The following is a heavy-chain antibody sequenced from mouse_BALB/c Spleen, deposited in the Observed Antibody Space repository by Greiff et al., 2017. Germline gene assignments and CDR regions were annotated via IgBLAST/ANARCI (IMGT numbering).Heavy chain of an antibody. J-gene: IGHJ3*01. CDR3: ASYYYGSSYAWFAY. CDR2: INPSTGYT. CDR1: GYTFTSYW. V-gene: IGHV1-7*01. Sequence: VQLQQSGPELVKPGASVKMSCKASGYTFTSYWMHWVKQRPGQGLEWIGYINPSTGYTEYNQKFKDKATLTADKSSSTAYMQLSSLTSEDSAVYYCASYYYGSSYAWFAYWGQGTLVTVSA. D-gene: IGHD1-1*01.